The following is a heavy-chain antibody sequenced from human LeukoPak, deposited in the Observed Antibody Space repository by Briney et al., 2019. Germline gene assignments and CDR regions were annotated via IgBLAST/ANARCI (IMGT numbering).Heavy chain of an antibody. CDR2: IIPIFGTA. Sequence: SVKVSCKASGGTFSSYAISWVRQAPGQGLEWMGGIIPIFGTANYAQKFQGRVTITADESTSTAYMELSSLRSEDTAVYYCARTAITIFGVVNYYYYYYMDVWGKGTTVTVSS. D-gene: IGHD3-3*01. CDR1: GGTFSSYA. V-gene: IGHV1-69*01. CDR3: ARTAITIFGVVNYYYYYYMDV. J-gene: IGHJ6*03.